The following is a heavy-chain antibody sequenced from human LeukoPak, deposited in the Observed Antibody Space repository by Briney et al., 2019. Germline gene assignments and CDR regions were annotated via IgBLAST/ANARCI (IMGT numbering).Heavy chain of an antibody. J-gene: IGHJ4*02. D-gene: IGHD3-3*01. CDR2: INHSGST. Sequence: PGGSLRLSCAASGFTFSRFSMNWVRQAPGKGLEWIGEINHSGSTNYNPSLKSRVTISVDTSKNQFSLKLSSVTAADTAVYYCARRGDFWSGYYPGFVYWGQGTLVTVSS. V-gene: IGHV4-34*01. CDR3: ARRGDFWSGYYPGFVY. CDR1: GFTFSRFS.